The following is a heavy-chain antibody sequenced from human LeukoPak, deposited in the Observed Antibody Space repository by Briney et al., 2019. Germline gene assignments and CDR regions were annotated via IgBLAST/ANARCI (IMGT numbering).Heavy chain of an antibody. V-gene: IGHV3-48*01. CDR3: ARVHGGYPFDQ. D-gene: IGHD2-15*01. Sequence: GGSLRLSCAASGFTFSSYSMNWVRQAPGKGLEWVSFISSVSSTIFYADSVKGRFNISRDNVKNSLYLQMNGLRAEDTAVYYCARVHGGYPFDQWGQGTLVTVSS. J-gene: IGHJ4*02. CDR2: ISSVSSTI. CDR1: GFTFSSYS.